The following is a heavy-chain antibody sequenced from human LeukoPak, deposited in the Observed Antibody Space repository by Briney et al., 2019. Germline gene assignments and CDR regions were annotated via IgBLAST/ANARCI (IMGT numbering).Heavy chain of an antibody. CDR3: ARAGYSGYEFTPFDY. D-gene: IGHD5-12*01. CDR1: GGSFSGYY. Sequence: SETLSLTCAVYGGSFSGYYWSWIRQPPGKGLEWIGEINHSGSTNYNPSLKSRVTISVDTSKNQFSLKLSSVTAADTAVYYCARAGYSGYEFTPFDYWGQGTLVTVSS. V-gene: IGHV4-34*01. J-gene: IGHJ4*02. CDR2: INHSGST.